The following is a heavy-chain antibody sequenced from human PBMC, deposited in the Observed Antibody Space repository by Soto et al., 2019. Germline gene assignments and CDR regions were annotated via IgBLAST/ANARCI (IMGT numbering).Heavy chain of an antibody. V-gene: IGHV3-48*02. D-gene: IGHD3-3*01. J-gene: IGHJ4*02. CDR1: GFTFSSYS. Sequence: PGGSLRLSCAASGFTFSSYSMNWVRQAPGKGLEWVSYISSSSSSIYYADSVKGRFTISRDNANNSLYLQMNSLRDEDTAVYYCARDYEYWSGYYKGFDYWGQGTLVTVSS. CDR2: ISSSSSSI. CDR3: ARDYEYWSGYYKGFDY.